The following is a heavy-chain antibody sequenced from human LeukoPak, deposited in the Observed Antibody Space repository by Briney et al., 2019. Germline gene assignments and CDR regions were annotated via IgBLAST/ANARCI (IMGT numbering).Heavy chain of an antibody. CDR1: GFTFSSYW. J-gene: IGHJ6*03. V-gene: IGHV3-7*01. CDR3: ARDGFYYYYMDV. Sequence: PGGSLRLSCAASGFTFSSYWMSWVRQAPGKGLEWVANIKQDGSEKYYVASVKGRFTIARDNANNSLYLQMNSLRAEDTAVYYCARDGFYYYYMDVWGKGTTVTVSS. CDR2: IKQDGSEK.